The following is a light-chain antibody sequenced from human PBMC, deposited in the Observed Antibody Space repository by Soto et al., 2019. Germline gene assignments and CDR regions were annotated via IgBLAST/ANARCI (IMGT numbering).Light chain of an antibody. CDR1: QDISNF. CDR2: DAS. J-gene: IGKJ5*01. Sequence: DIHMTPSSASLAATVSDSGTITCQASQDISNFLNWYQQKPGKAPKLLIYDASTLETGVPSRFSGSGSGTDFTFTISSLQPDDIATYYCRQYDDLSPTFGQGTRLEIK. CDR3: RQYDDLSPT. V-gene: IGKV1-33*01.